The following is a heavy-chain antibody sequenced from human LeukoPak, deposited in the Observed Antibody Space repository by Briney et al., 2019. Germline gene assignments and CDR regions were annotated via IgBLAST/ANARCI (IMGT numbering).Heavy chain of an antibody. Sequence: ASVKVSCKASGYTFTGYYMHWVRQAPGQGLEWMGWINPNSGGTNYAQKFQGRVTMTEDTSTDTAYMELSSLRSEDTAVYYCATGVLSITGTGAFDIWGQGTMVTVSS. CDR3: ATGVLSITGTGAFDI. V-gene: IGHV1-2*02. CDR1: GYTFTGYY. CDR2: INPNSGGT. D-gene: IGHD1-20*01. J-gene: IGHJ3*02.